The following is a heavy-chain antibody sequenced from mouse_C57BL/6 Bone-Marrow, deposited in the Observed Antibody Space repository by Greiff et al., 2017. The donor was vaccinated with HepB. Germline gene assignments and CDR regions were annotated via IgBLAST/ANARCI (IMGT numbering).Heavy chain of an antibody. J-gene: IGHJ2*01. Sequence: QVQLKESGAELVKPGASVKLSCKASGYTFTSYWMHWVKQRPGQGLEWIGMIHPNSGSTNYNEKFKSKATLTVDKSSSTAYMQLSSLTSEDSAVYYCALITTVVAKGNYWGQGTTLTVSS. CDR1: GYTFTSYW. CDR3: ALITTVVAKGNY. CDR2: IHPNSGST. V-gene: IGHV1-64*01. D-gene: IGHD1-1*01.